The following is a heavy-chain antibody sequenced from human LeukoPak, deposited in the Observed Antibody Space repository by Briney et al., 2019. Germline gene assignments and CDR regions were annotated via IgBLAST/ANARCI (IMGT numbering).Heavy chain of an antibody. Sequence: SETLSLTCTVSGGSISSSSYYWGWIRQPPGKGLEWIVSIYYSGSSYYNPSLKSRVTISVDTSKNQFSLKLSSVTAADTAVYYCAREQWLVPDNWFDPWGQGTLVTVSS. J-gene: IGHJ5*02. CDR1: GGSISSSSYY. CDR2: IYYSGSS. CDR3: AREQWLVPDNWFDP. D-gene: IGHD6-19*01. V-gene: IGHV4-39*01.